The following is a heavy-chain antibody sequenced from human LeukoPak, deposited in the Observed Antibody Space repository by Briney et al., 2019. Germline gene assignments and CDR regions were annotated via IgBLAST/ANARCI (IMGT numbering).Heavy chain of an antibody. CDR3: AKTIQTGDAFDY. V-gene: IGHV3-30*02. CDR1: GFTFSGYG. D-gene: IGHD2-21*02. CDR2: IRYDGSNK. Sequence: GGSLRLSCAASGFTFSGYGMHWVRQAPGKGLEWVAFIRYDGSNKYYADSVKGRFTISRDNSKNTLYLQMNSLRAEDTAVYYCAKTIQTGDAFDYWGQGTLVTVSS. J-gene: IGHJ4*02.